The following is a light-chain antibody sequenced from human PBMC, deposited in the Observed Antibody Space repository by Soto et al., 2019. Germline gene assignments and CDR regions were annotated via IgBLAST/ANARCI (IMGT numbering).Light chain of an antibody. Sequence: EIVMTQSPVTLSVSPVGRATLSCRASQSISDTLAWYQQKPGQAPRLLIHGASTRAPGFPARFSGSGSGTDFTLTISSLQSEDFAVYYCQQYNNWPWTFGQGTKVDIK. V-gene: IGKV3-15*01. CDR3: QQYNNWPWT. CDR1: QSISDT. CDR2: GAS. J-gene: IGKJ1*01.